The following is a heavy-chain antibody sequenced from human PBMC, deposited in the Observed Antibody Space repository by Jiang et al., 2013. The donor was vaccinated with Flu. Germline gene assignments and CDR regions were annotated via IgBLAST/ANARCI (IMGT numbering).Heavy chain of an antibody. V-gene: IGHV4-59*11. J-gene: IGHJ6*02. CDR2: AYFSGDT. D-gene: IGHD4-23*01. CDR3: AREGGGNLI. CDR1: GGSISSHY. Sequence: GPGLVKPSETLSLTCTVSGGSISSHYWGWIRQSPEKKLEWIGYAYFSGDTFYNPSLKSRVTISVDRSRNQFSLELKSVTAADTATYFCAREGGGNLIWGQGTTVAVSS.